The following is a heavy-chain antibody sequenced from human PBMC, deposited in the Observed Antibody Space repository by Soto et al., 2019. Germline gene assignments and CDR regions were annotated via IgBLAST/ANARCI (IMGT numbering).Heavy chain of an antibody. CDR3: ARHEAAVAGTGSYGMDV. Sequence: SETLSLTCTVSGGSISSSSYYWGWIRQPPGKGLEWIGSIYYSGSTYYNPSLKSRVTISVDTSKNQFSLKLSSVTAADTAVYYCARHEAAVAGTGSYGMDVWGQGTTVTVS. J-gene: IGHJ6*02. CDR2: IYYSGST. V-gene: IGHV4-39*01. CDR1: GGSISSSSYY. D-gene: IGHD6-19*01.